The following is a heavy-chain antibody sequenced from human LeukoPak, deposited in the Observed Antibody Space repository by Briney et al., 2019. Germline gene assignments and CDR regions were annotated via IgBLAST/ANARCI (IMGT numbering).Heavy chain of an antibody. CDR1: GGSISTYS. D-gene: IGHD2-2*01. CDR3: VRGYQLLPDAFDI. Sequence: SETLSLTCTVSGGSISTYSWLYIRQPPGKGLEWIGNISYSGSTKYNPSLKSRVTISLDTSKNQFSLKLSSVTAADTAVYYCVRGYQLLPDAFDIWGQGTMVTVSS. V-gene: IGHV4-59*01. CDR2: ISYSGST. J-gene: IGHJ3*02.